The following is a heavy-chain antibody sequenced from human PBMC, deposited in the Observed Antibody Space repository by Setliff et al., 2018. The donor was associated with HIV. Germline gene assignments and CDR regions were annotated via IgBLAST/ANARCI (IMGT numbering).Heavy chain of an antibody. CDR2: IGTAGDT. CDR1: GFTFSSYA. V-gene: IGHV3-13*01. J-gene: IGHJ3*02. CDR3: ARGLGYCSGGSCDHAFDI. D-gene: IGHD2-15*01. Sequence: PGGSLRLSCAASGFTFSSYAMSWVRQAPGKGLEWVSTIGTAGDTYYPGSVKGRFTISRENAKNSLYLQMNSLRAGDTAVYYCARGLGYCSGGSCDHAFDIWGQGTMVTVSS.